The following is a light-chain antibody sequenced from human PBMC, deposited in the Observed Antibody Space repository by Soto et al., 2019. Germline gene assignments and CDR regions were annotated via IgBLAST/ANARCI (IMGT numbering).Light chain of an antibody. CDR2: AAS. J-gene: IGKJ3*01. Sequence: DIQMTQSPSPLSASVGDRVTITCRASQGIRNFLGWFQQKPGNAPERLIYAASSLDGGVPSRFSGSGSGTEFTLTISSLQPEDFATYYCLQHSTFPFTFGPGTKVDI. CDR1: QGIRNF. V-gene: IGKV1-17*01. CDR3: LQHSTFPFT.